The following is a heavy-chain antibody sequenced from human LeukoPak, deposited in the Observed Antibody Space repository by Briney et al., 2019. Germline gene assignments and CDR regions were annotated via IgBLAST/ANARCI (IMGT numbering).Heavy chain of an antibody. CDR3: ASAGLVYSSGWYLETPFDY. V-gene: IGHV3-21*01. CDR2: ISSSSSYI. CDR1: GFTFSTYN. D-gene: IGHD6-13*01. J-gene: IGHJ4*02. Sequence: GGSLRLSCAASGFTFSTYNMNWVRQAPGKGLEWVSSISSSSSYIYYADSVKGRFTISRDNAKNSVYLQMNSLRAEDTAVYYCASAGLVYSSGWYLETPFDYWGQGTLVTVSS.